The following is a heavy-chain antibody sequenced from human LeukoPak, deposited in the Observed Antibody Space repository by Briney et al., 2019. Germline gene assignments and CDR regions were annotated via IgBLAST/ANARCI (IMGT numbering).Heavy chain of an antibody. V-gene: IGHV1-18*01. CDR1: GYTFTSYG. Sequence: ASVKVSCTASGYTFTSYGISWVRQAPGLGLEWMGWISAYNGNTNYAQKLQGRVTMTTDTSTSTAYMELRSLRSDDTAVYYCARDQHIVVVTAILDYWGQGTLVTVSS. D-gene: IGHD2-21*02. CDR3: ARDQHIVVVTAILDY. CDR2: ISAYNGNT. J-gene: IGHJ4*02.